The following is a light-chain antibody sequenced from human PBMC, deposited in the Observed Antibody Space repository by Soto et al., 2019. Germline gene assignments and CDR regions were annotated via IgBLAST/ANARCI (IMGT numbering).Light chain of an antibody. J-gene: IGLJ3*02. CDR2: NDD. V-gene: IGLV1-44*01. CDR3: STWDDSLNGWV. CDR1: ISNIGKET. Sequence: QSVLTQPPSVSGTPGLRVNISCSGGISNIGKETLNWYQQLPGTAPKLLMFNDDKRPSGVPDRFSGSRSGTSASLAISGLQSYDEAVYFCSTWDDSLNGWVFGGATKLTVL.